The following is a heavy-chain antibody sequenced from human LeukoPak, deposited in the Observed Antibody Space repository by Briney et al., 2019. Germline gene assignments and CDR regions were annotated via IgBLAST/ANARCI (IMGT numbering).Heavy chain of an antibody. Sequence: HPGGSLRPSCAASGFTFSSYEMNWVRQAPGKGLEWVSYISSSGTIYYADSVKGRFTISRDNAKNSLYLQMNSLRAEDTAVYYCAREGYDAFDIWGQGTMVTVSS. J-gene: IGHJ3*02. D-gene: IGHD1-1*01. CDR1: GFTFSSYE. CDR3: AREGYDAFDI. CDR2: ISSSGTI. V-gene: IGHV3-48*03.